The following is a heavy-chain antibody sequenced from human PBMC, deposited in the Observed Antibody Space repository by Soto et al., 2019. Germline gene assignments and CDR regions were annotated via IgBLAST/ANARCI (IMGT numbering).Heavy chain of an antibody. CDR3: ARVVLTITRGAFAA. Sequence: QVQLQESGPGLVKPSGTLSLTCAVSGGSISSSHWWTWVRQSAGKGLEYIGEISHSGTSNSNPSLKSRVTLTVDKSKNHFSLTLTSVTAADTAVYYCARVVLTITRGAFAAWGQGTLAIVSS. J-gene: IGHJ3*01. V-gene: IGHV4-4*02. D-gene: IGHD3-9*01. CDR1: GGSISSSHW. CDR2: ISHSGTS.